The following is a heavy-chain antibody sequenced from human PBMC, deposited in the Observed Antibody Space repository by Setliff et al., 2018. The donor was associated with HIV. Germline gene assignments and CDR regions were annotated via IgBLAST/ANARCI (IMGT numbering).Heavy chain of an antibody. CDR1: GHTFTNVD. J-gene: IGHJ3*02. V-gene: IGHV1-8*01. CDR2: MNPNTGVS. CDR3: ARGGGGYYYVGAVDI. D-gene: IGHD3-22*01. Sequence: GASVKVSCKASGHTFTNVDIHWLRRATGQGLEWMGWMNPNTGVSGYALKFQARVTMTRDTSISTAYMELSSLTSEDTAAYYCARGGGGYYYVGAVDIWGQGTVVTVSS.